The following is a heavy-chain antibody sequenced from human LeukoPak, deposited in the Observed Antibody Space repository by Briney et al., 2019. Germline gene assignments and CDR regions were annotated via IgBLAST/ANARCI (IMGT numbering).Heavy chain of an antibody. CDR3: ARDHTTVTYYYYGTDV. J-gene: IGHJ6*02. V-gene: IGHV3-30-3*01. CDR1: GFTFSSYA. CDR2: ISYDGSNK. Sequence: GGSLRLSCAASGFTFSSYAMHWVRQAPGKGLEWVAVISYDGSNKYYADSVKGRFTISRDNSKNTLYLQMNSLRAEDTAVYYCARDHTTVTYYYYGTDVWGQGTTVTVSS. D-gene: IGHD4-4*01.